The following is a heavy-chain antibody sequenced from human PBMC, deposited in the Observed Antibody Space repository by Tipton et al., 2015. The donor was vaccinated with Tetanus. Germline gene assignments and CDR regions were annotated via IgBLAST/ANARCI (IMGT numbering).Heavy chain of an antibody. D-gene: IGHD2-2*01. J-gene: IGHJ6*02. CDR3: AKDKYQDYYYYGMDV. Sequence: SLRLSCAASGFTSDDYAMHWVRQAPGKGLEWVSGISWNSGSIGYADSVKGRFTISRDNAKNSLYLQMNSLRAEDTALYYCAKDKYQDYYYYGMDVWGQGTTVTVSS. CDR2: ISWNSGSI. CDR1: GFTSDDYA. V-gene: IGHV3-9*02.